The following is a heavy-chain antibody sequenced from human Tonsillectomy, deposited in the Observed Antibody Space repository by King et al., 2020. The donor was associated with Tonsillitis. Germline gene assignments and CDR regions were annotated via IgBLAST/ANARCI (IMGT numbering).Heavy chain of an antibody. J-gene: IGHJ4*02. D-gene: IGHD5-24*01. V-gene: IGHV3-74*01. CDR3: ATDCARRDAYNGAL. CDR2: INSDGSST. CDR1: GFTFSNYW. Sequence: VQLVESGGGLVQPGGSLRLSCAASGFTFSNYWMHWVRQAPGKGLVWVSRINSDGSSTNYADSVKGRFTISRDNAKNTLYLQMNSLRAEDTAVYYCATDCARRDAYNGALGGQGTLVTVSS.